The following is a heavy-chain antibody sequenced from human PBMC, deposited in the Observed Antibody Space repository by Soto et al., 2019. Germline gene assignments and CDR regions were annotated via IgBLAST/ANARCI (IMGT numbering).Heavy chain of an antibody. CDR2: ISSGGSYI. J-gene: IGHJ5*02. V-gene: IGHV3-21*01. D-gene: IGHD1-26*01. Sequence: EVQVVESGGGLVQPGGSLRLSCSFTFSMYSMSWVRQAPGKGLEWVASISSGGSYIKYADSVKGRFTISRDNAKNSVPLQMNSLRVDDTAVYFCTRDQGGSYDSCFDPWGQGTLVTVSS. CDR1: FTFSMYS. CDR3: TRDQGGSYDSCFDP.